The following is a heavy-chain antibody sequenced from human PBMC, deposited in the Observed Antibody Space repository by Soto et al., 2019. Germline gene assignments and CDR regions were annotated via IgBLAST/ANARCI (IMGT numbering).Heavy chain of an antibody. J-gene: IGHJ4*02. CDR3: ASNDEGGRLL. D-gene: IGHD2-21*01. V-gene: IGHV3-21*06. Sequence: EVQLVESGGGLVKPGGSLRLSCVASGFTFTSYSMNWVRQAPGKGLEWVSSISDGSDYIVYADSMKGRFTISRDNAKNSLYLEMNRLRVEDAAVYFRASNDEGGRLLWGQGNLVIVSS. CDR2: ISDGSDYI. CDR1: GFTFTSYS.